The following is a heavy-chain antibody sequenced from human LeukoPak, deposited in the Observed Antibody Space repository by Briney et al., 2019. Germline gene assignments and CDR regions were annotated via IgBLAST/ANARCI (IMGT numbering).Heavy chain of an antibody. CDR3: ARFYFDSAPAAFDI. J-gene: IGHJ3*02. Sequence: PTETLSLTCALYGGSFSGYYWTWVRQPPGKGLEWIGENHQSGRTNYNPSLKSRVTISVDTSKNQFSLNLNSVTAADTAVYYCARFYFDSAPAAFDIWGQGTTVTVS. V-gene: IGHV4-34*01. D-gene: IGHD3-22*01. CDR2: NHQSGRT. CDR1: GGSFSGYY.